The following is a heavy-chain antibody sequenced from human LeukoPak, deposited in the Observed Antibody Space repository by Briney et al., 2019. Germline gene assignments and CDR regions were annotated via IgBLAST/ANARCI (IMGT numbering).Heavy chain of an antibody. D-gene: IGHD3-10*01. V-gene: IGHV3-7*01. Sequence: GGSLRLSCAASGFIFSNYWMSWVRQAPGKGLEWVANIKQDGSEKFYVDSVKGRFTISRDNAKNTLYLQMNSLRVEDTAVYYCAREKHYYGSVVDYWGQGTLVTVSS. CDR1: GFIFSNYW. CDR2: IKQDGSEK. J-gene: IGHJ4*02. CDR3: AREKHYYGSVVDY.